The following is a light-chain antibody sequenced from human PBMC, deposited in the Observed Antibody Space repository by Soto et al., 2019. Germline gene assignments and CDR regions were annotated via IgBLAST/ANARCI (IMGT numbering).Light chain of an antibody. CDR2: SAF. CDR1: QGIRNY. J-gene: IGKJ5*01. V-gene: IGKV1-9*01. CDR3: QQRSGYPIT. Sequence: DIQLTQSPSFLSASVGDTVTITCRASQGIRNYLAWYQQKPGKAPKLLIHSAFTLQSGVPSRFSGSGSGTEFTLTISSLQPDDFATYYCQQRSGYPITFGQGTRLEIK.